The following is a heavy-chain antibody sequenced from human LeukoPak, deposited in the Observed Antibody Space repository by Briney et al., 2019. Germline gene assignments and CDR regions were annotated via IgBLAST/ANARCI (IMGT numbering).Heavy chain of an antibody. V-gene: IGHV3-20*04. CDR3: ARVDGYSPGPVFD. Sequence: GGSLRLSCAASGFTFDDYGMSWVRQAPGKGLEWVSGINWNGISTGYADSVRGRFTISRDNVKNSLYLQMNSLRAEDTALYYCARVDGYSPGPVFDWGQGTLVTVSS. CDR2: INWNGIST. J-gene: IGHJ4*02. D-gene: IGHD5-24*01. CDR1: GFTFDDYG.